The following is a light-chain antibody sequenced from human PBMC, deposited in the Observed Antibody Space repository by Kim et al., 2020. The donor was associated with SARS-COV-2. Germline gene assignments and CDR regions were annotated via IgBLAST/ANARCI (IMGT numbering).Light chain of an antibody. V-gene: IGKV3-20*01. J-gene: IGKJ1*01. CDR2: GAS. CDR1: QSVGSSY. Sequence: EIVLAQSPGTLSLSPGERATHSCRASQSVGSSYLAWYQQKPGQAPRLLIYGASTRATGIPDRFSGSGSGTDFTLTIRRLEPEDFAVYYCQQYGSSPGTFGQGTKVDIK. CDR3: QQYGSSPGT.